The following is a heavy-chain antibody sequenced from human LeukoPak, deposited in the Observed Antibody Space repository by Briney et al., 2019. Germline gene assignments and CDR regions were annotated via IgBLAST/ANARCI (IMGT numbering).Heavy chain of an antibody. J-gene: IGHJ4*02. CDR2: ISSSSSYI. CDR3: ARDRGGYSYGYDY. V-gene: IGHV3-21*01. Sequence: GGSLRLSCAASGFTFSSYSMNWVRQAAGKGLEWVSSISSSSSYIYYADSVKGRFTISRDNAKNSLYLQMNSLRAEDTAVYYCARDRGGYSYGYDYWGQGTLVTVSS. CDR1: GFTFSSYS. D-gene: IGHD5-18*01.